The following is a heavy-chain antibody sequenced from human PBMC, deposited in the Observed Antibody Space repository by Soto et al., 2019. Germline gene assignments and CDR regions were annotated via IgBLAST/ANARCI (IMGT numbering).Heavy chain of an antibody. V-gene: IGHV2-5*02. CDR3: AHIVVSGLGYYFDY. CDR1: GFSLSSTRMA. D-gene: IGHD6-19*01. J-gene: IGHJ4*02. CDR2: IYWDDDK. Sequence: QITLKESGPTLVKPTKTLTLPCTFSGFSLSSTRMAVGWIRQPQGKALEWLALIYWDDDKRYSPFLKSRLTITKATFKNQVVLTMSNMDPVDTARYYCAHIVVSGLGYYFDYWCQGTLVTVSS.